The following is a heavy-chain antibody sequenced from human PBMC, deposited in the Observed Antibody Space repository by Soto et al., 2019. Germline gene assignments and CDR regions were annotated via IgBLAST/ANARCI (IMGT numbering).Heavy chain of an antibody. V-gene: IGHV3-30*04. CDR1: GFTFSRSA. CDR3: ARGSYSSSWYLDY. CDR2: MSNDGKNE. J-gene: IGHJ4*02. Sequence: QVQLVESGGGVVQPGRSLRLSCAASGFTFSRSAMHWVRQAPGKGLEWVAVMSNDGKNEYYAESVKGRFTISRDNSKNRLYLKINSLRPEDTAVYYCARGSYSSSWYLDYWGQGTLVTVSS. D-gene: IGHD6-13*01.